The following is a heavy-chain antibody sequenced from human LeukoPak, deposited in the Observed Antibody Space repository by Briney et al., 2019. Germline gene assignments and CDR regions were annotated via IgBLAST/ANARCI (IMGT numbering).Heavy chain of an antibody. CDR3: ARVSSYGFKWFDP. D-gene: IGHD5-18*01. CDR2: ISGSGGST. CDR1: GFTFSSYA. Sequence: GGSLRLSCAASGFTFSSYAMSWVRQAPGKGLEWVSAISGSGGSTYYADSVKGRFTISRDNAKNSLYLQMNSLRAEDTAVYYCARVSSYGFKWFDPWGQGTLVTVSP. V-gene: IGHV3-23*01. J-gene: IGHJ5*02.